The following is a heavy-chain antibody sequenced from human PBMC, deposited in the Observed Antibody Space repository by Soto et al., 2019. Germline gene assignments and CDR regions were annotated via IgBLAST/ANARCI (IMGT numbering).Heavy chain of an antibody. V-gene: IGHV1-2*06. CDR3: ARDCNLARRGYSFAFDL. CDR2: MNLDTGGR. Sequence: QVQLVQSGAEVKKPGASVRVSCKASGYRFTNYYIHWVRQAPGQGLEWKGRMNLDTGGRTYAQKSQGRVNMTKNTSINTAYMEVTNLKSDDTSIYYCARDCNLARRGYSFAFDLWGQGTLVTVSS. D-gene: IGHD5-12*01. J-gene: IGHJ4*02. CDR1: GYRFTNYY.